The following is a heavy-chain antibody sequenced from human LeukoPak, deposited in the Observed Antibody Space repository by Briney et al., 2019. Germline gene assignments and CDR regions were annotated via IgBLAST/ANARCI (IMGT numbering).Heavy chain of an antibody. D-gene: IGHD2-2*01. V-gene: IGHV5-51*01. CDR1: GYSFTTYW. CDR3: ARRQGCSSTSCPPDY. Sequence: GESLKISCRGAGYSFTTYWIGWGRQMPGKGLEGMGIIYPGDSDTRYTPSFQGQVTMSADKSINTAYLQWSSLKASDTAMYYCARRQGCSSTSCPPDYWGQGTLVTVSP. J-gene: IGHJ4*02. CDR2: IYPGDSDT.